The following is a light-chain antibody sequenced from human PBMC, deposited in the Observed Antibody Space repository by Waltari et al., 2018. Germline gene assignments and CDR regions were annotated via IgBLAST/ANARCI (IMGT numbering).Light chain of an antibody. J-gene: IGLJ2*01. Sequence: SSELTQDPAVSVALGQTVTITCHGDSPRSYLPSWYQQKPGQAPVIVIYGNNNRPSGIPDRFSGSSTGYTDSLTITGAQAEDEADYYCSSRDSSGNHLLFGGGTKLTVL. CDR1: SPRSYL. V-gene: IGLV3-19*01. CDR2: GNN. CDR3: SSRDSSGNHLL.